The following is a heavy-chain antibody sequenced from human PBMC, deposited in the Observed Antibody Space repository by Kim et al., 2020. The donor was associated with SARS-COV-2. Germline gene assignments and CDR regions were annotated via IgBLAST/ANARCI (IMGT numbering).Heavy chain of an antibody. D-gene: IGHD6-19*01. J-gene: IGHJ4*02. V-gene: IGHV1-46*01. Sequence: QKFQGRVTMTRDTSPSPVYMELSSLRSEDTAVYYCARGGSSGWPRIDFDYWGQGTLVTVSS. CDR3: ARGGSSGWPRIDFDY.